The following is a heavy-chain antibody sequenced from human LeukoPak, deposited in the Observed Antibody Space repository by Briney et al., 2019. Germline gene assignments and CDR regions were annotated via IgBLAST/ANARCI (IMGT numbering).Heavy chain of an antibody. CDR3: ARGVSTGYCSSTSCFSFDY. J-gene: IGHJ4*02. CDR2: IIPIFGTA. D-gene: IGHD2-2*01. CDR1: GGTFSSYA. V-gene: IGHV1-69*13. Sequence: GASVKVSCKASGGTFSSYAISWVRQAPGQGFEWMGGIIPIFGTANYAQKFQGRVTITADESTSTAYMDLSSLRSEDTAVYYCARGVSTGYCSSTSCFSFDYWGQGTLVTVSS.